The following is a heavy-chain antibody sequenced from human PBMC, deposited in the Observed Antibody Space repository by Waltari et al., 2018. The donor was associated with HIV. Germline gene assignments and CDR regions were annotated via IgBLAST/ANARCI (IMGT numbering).Heavy chain of an antibody. CDR2: FDTEEGET. Sequence: QVQLVQSGAEVKKPGASVKVSCKVSGYTLTELSMHWVRQAPGKGLEWMGGFDTEEGETIYEHKFQGRVTRTEDTSTDTAYMELSSLRSEDTAVYYCALTYSSSSRDYFDYWGQGTLVTVSS. CDR1: GYTLTELS. CDR3: ALTYSSSSRDYFDY. D-gene: IGHD6-6*01. J-gene: IGHJ4*02. V-gene: IGHV1-24*01.